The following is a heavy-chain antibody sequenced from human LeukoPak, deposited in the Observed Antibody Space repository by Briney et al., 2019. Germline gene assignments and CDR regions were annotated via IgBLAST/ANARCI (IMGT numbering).Heavy chain of an antibody. Sequence: GGSLRLSCAASGFTFSNYWMSWVRQAPGKGLEWVANIKQDGNEKYYVDSVKGRFTISRDNAKNSLYLQMNSLRAEDTAVYYCAKGSSGYDKRGRYYYYYMDVWGKGTTVTISS. V-gene: IGHV3-7*03. CDR2: IKQDGNEK. CDR1: GFTFSNYW. CDR3: AKGSSGYDKRGRYYYYYMDV. D-gene: IGHD5-12*01. J-gene: IGHJ6*03.